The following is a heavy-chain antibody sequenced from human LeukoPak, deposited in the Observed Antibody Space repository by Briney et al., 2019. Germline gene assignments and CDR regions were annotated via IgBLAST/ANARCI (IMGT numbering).Heavy chain of an antibody. D-gene: IGHD2-21*01. CDR2: INRKGGGDTT. CDR3: AKLLSLDDLASSFDC. CDR1: GFTFSHAW. Sequence: GGSLRLACVGSGFTFSHAWMSWVRQAPGEGREWVGRINRKGGGDTTYYAAPLKGRFTISRDDSRNMVFLQMTSLTNEDTATYYCAKLLSLDDLASSFDCWGQGTLVTVSS. V-gene: IGHV3-15*01. J-gene: IGHJ4*02.